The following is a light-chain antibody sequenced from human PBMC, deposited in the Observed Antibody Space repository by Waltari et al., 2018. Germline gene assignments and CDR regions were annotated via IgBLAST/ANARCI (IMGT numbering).Light chain of an antibody. Sequence: EIVLTQSPATLSLSPGERATLPCRASQSVSYYLAWYQQRPGQAPRLLIYDTSHRATGIPYRFSGSGSETDFTLTISSLEPEDFAVYYCQQRRNWPLTFGGGTKVEIK. CDR3: QQRRNWPLT. CDR1: QSVSYY. J-gene: IGKJ4*01. V-gene: IGKV3-11*01. CDR2: DTS.